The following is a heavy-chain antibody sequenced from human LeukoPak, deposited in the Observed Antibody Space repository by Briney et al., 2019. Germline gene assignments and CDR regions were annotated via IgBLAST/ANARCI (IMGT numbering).Heavy chain of an antibody. Sequence: GGSLRLSCAASGFTFSSHAMSWVRQAPGKGLEWVSAISGSGGSTYYADSVKGRFTISRDNSKNTLYLQMNSLRAEDTAVYYCASYSSGWEPKIDYWGQGTLVTVSS. J-gene: IGHJ4*02. CDR1: GFTFSSHA. V-gene: IGHV3-23*01. CDR3: ASYSSGWEPKIDY. D-gene: IGHD6-19*01. CDR2: ISGSGGST.